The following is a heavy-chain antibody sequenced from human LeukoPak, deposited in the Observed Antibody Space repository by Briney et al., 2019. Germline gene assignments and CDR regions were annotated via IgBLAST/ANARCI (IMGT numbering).Heavy chain of an antibody. CDR3: ARDSRYYDILTGHPDY. D-gene: IGHD3-9*01. CDR1: GFTFSSNS. Sequence: GGPLSLSCAASGFTFSSNSMNWVRQPPVKGREWVANIKQDGSEKYYEDSVKGRFTISRDNAKNSLSLQMNSLRAEDTAVYYCARDSRYYDILTGHPDYWGQGTLVTVSS. J-gene: IGHJ4*02. CDR2: IKQDGSEK. V-gene: IGHV3-7*01.